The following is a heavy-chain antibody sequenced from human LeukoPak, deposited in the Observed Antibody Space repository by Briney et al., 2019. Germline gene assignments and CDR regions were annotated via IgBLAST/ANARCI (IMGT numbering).Heavy chain of an antibody. J-gene: IGHJ5*02. CDR1: GESFSGYY. V-gene: IGHV4-34*01. D-gene: IGHD3-3*01. Sequence: ASETLSLTCAVYGESFSGYYWSWIRQPLGKGLEWIGEINHSGSTNYNPSLKSRVTISVDTPKNQFSLKLSSVTAADTAVYYCARATIITTNGLRGRMSWFDPWGQGTLVTVSS. CDR2: INHSGST. CDR3: ARATIITTNGLRGRMSWFDP.